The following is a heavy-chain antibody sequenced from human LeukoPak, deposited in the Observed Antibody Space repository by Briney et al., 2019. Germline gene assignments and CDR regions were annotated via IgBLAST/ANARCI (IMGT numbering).Heavy chain of an antibody. Sequence: PSETLSLTCAVYGGSFSGYYWSWIRHPPGKGLEWMGEINHSGSTNYNPSLKSRVTISVDTSKDQFSLKLSSVTAADTAVYYCARASSGFDYWGQGTLVTVSS. D-gene: IGHD6-19*01. V-gene: IGHV4-34*01. J-gene: IGHJ4*02. CDR3: ARASSGFDY. CDR2: INHSGST. CDR1: GGSFSGYY.